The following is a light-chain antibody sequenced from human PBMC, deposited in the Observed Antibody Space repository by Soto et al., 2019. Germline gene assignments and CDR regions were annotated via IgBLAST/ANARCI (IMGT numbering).Light chain of an antibody. CDR1: QSVSSY. CDR3: QQRSNWPPIT. J-gene: IGKJ5*01. CDR2: DAS. V-gene: IGKV3-11*01. Sequence: EIVLTQSPPTLALSPGERANLSCRSSQSVSSYLARYQQKPGQAPRLLIYDASNRATGIPARFSGSGSGTDFTLTISSLEPEDFAVYYCQQRSNWPPITFGQGTRLEI.